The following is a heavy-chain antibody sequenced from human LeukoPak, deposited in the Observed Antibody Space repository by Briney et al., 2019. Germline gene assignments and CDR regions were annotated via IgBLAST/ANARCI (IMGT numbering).Heavy chain of an antibody. D-gene: IGHD4-17*01. J-gene: IGHJ6*02. Sequence: ASVKVSCKASGYTFTSYAMHRVRQAPGQRLEWMGWINAGSGNTKYSQKFQGRVTITRDTSASTAYMELSSLRSEDTAVYYCARGYGDYPSPYYSYGMDVWGQGTRSPSP. CDR1: GYTFTSYA. CDR2: INAGSGNT. V-gene: IGHV1-3*01. CDR3: ARGYGDYPSPYYSYGMDV.